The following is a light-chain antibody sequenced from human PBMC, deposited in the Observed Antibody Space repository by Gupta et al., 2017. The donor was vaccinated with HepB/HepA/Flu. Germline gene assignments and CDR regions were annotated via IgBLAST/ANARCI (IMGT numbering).Light chain of an antibody. V-gene: IGLV1-47*01. CDR1: SSNIGTYN. Sequence: SVLTQPPSASGPPGQRVTISCPGSSSNIGTYNVYWYQQVPGTAPKLLIYRNNQRPSGVPDRFSGSKSGTSASLAISGPRSEDEADYYCAAWDDSLWGLFGGGTKLTVL. J-gene: IGLJ2*01. CDR3: AAWDDSLWGL. CDR2: RNN.